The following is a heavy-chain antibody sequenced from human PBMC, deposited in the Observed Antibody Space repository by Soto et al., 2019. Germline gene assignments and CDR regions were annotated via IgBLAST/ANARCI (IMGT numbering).Heavy chain of an antibody. CDR1: GVTFSSYA. Sequence: WGSLGLSCAASGVTFSSYAMRWVRHGPGQGLEWVSGISGSGDSTYYADSVKGRFTISRDNSKNTLYLQMNSLRAEDTAVYYCAKGAPGIALAATGYFQHWGQGTLVTVSS. CDR3: AKGAPGIALAATGYFQH. J-gene: IGHJ1*01. CDR2: ISGSGDST. V-gene: IGHV3-23*01. D-gene: IGHD6-19*01.